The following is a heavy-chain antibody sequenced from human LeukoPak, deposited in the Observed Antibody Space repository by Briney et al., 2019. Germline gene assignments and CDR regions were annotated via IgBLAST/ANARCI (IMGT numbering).Heavy chain of an antibody. D-gene: IGHD2-2*01. J-gene: IGHJ4*02. CDR3: AKDTGCSSISCSNSPDY. CDR2: IKSKTDGGTT. V-gene: IGHV3-15*01. CDR1: GFTFSNAW. Sequence: KAGGSLRLSCAASGFTFSNAWMSWVRQAPGKGLEWVGRIKSKTDGGTTDYAAPVKGRFTISRDDSKNTLYLQMNSLRAEDTAVYYCAKDTGCSSISCSNSPDYWGQGTLVTVSS.